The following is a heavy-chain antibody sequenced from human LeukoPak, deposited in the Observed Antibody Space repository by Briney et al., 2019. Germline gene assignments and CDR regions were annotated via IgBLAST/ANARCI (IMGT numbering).Heavy chain of an antibody. CDR3: ARDLYRRAVAGTSPFDY. V-gene: IGHV3-30*04. Sequence: GGSLRLSCAASGFTFSSYAMHWVRQAPGKGLEWVAVISYDGSNKYYADSVKGRFTISRDNSKNTLYLQMNSLRAEDTAVYYCARDLYRRAVAGTSPFDYWGQGTLVTVSS. J-gene: IGHJ4*02. D-gene: IGHD6-19*01. CDR2: ISYDGSNK. CDR1: GFTFSSYA.